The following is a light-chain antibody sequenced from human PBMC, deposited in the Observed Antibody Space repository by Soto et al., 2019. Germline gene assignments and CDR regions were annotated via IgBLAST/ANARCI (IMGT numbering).Light chain of an antibody. CDR3: QQYGSSPPQT. V-gene: IGKV3-20*01. CDR1: QNVSSSY. CDR2: GAS. J-gene: IGKJ1*01. Sequence: EIMLTQSPGTLSLSPGERATLSCRASQNVSSSYLAWYQQKPGQAPRLLIYGASSRATGIPDRFSGSGSGTDFTLTISRLEPEDFAVYYCQQYGSSPPQTFGQGTKVEIK.